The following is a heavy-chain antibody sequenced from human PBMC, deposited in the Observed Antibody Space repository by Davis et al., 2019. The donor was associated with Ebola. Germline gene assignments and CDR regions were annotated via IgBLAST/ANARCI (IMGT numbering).Heavy chain of an antibody. J-gene: IGHJ5*02. CDR1: GYTFTSYG. D-gene: IGHD3-16*01. Sequence: ASVKVSCKASGYTFTSYGISWVRQAPGQGLEWMGWISAYNGNTNYAQKLQGRVTMTTDTSTSTAYMELRSLRSDDTAVYYCARVRFVGSPGGGWFDPWGQGTLVTVSS. V-gene: IGHV1-18*04. CDR2: ISAYNGNT. CDR3: ARVRFVGSPGGGWFDP.